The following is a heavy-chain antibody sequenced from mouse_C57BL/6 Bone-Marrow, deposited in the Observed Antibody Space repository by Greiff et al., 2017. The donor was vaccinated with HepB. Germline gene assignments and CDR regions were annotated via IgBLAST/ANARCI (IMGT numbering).Heavy chain of an antibody. J-gene: IGHJ4*01. Sequence: VKLMESGAELVKPGASVKMSCKASGYTFTTYPIEWMKQNHGKSLEWIGNFHPYNDDTKYNEKFKGKATLTVEKSSSTVYLELSRLTSDDSAVYYCARRAYYYGSSYDYAMDYWGQGTSVTVSS. CDR3: ARRAYYYGSSYDYAMDY. CDR1: GYTFTTYP. V-gene: IGHV1-47*01. D-gene: IGHD1-1*01. CDR2: FHPYNDDT.